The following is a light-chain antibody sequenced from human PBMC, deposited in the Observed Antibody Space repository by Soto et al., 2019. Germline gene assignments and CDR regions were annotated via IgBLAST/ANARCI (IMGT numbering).Light chain of an antibody. Sequence: QSVLTQTASVSGSPGQSITISCTGTSCDVGGYNFVSWYQQHPGKAPKLIIHEVTNRPSGVSTRFSGSKSGNTASLTISGLQAEDEAVYYCCSHSSSITWMFGGGTKLTVL. J-gene: IGLJ3*02. CDR1: SCDVGGYNF. CDR3: CSHSSSITWM. V-gene: IGLV2-14*03. CDR2: EVT.